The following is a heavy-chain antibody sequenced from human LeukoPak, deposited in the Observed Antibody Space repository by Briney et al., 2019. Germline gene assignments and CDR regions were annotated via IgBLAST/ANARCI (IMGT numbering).Heavy chain of an antibody. V-gene: IGHV4-59*01. CDR3: ARGQYFFDY. CDR2: ISYSGST. CDR1: GGSISNYY. D-gene: IGHD3-10*01. J-gene: IGHJ4*02. Sequence: SEILSLTCTVSGGSISNYYWSWMRRPPGRGLEWIGYISYSGSTNYNPSLKSRVTISVDTSKNQFSLKLSFVTAADTAVYYCARGQYFFDYWGQGTLVTVSS.